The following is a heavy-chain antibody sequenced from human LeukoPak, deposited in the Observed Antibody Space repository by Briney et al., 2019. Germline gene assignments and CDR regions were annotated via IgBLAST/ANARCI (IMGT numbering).Heavy chain of an antibody. J-gene: IGHJ4*02. V-gene: IGHV3-66*01. CDR3: ARDQAVAGKDY. CDR1: GFTVSSNY. D-gene: IGHD6-19*01. Sequence: PGGSLRLSCAASGFTVSSNYMSWVRQAPGKGLEWVSVIYSGGSTYYADSVKGRFTISRDNSKNTLYLQMNSLRAEDTVVYYCARDQAVAGKDYWGQGTLVTVSS. CDR2: IYSGGST.